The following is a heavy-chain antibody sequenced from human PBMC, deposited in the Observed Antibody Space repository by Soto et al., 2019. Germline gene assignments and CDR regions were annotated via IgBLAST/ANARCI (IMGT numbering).Heavy chain of an antibody. CDR3: AGAYTYYDFWSGYYDCYYYYYMDV. CDR2: ISSSSSYI. J-gene: IGHJ6*03. D-gene: IGHD3-3*01. CDR1: GFTFSSYS. V-gene: IGHV3-21*01. Sequence: KPGGSLRLSCAASGFTFSSYSMNWVRQAPGKGLEWVSSISSSSSYIYYADSVKGRFTISRDNAKNSLYLQMNSLRAEDTAVYYCAGAYTYYDFWSGYYDCYYYYYMDVWGKGTTVTVSS.